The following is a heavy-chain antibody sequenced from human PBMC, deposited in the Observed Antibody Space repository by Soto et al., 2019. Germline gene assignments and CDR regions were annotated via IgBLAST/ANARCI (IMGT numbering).Heavy chain of an antibody. J-gene: IGHJ6*02. CDR1: GFTFSSYG. CDR2: ISYDGTDK. D-gene: IGHD5-18*01. Sequence: QVQLVESGGGVVQPGRSLRLSCAASGFTFSSYGIHWVRQAPGKWLEWVAIISYDGTDKYYADSVKGRFTISRDNSKTTLYLQMSSLVPEDTAVYYCVKERYAQLWLEDYGMDVWGQGTPVTV. V-gene: IGHV3-30*18. CDR3: VKERYAQLWLEDYGMDV.